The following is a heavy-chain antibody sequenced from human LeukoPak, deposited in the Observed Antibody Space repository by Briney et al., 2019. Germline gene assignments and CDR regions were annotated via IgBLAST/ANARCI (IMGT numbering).Heavy chain of an antibody. V-gene: IGHV4-59*12. CDR3: AREDYGDYDVPFDY. CDR2: IYDSGST. Sequence: SETLSLTCSVSGGSIKSDYWSWLRQAPGKGLEWIGYIYDSGSTKYNPSLNSRVTISVDTSKNQFSLKLTSVTAADTAVYYCAREDYGDYDVPFDYWGQGTLVTVSS. CDR1: GGSIKSDY. J-gene: IGHJ4*02. D-gene: IGHD4-17*01.